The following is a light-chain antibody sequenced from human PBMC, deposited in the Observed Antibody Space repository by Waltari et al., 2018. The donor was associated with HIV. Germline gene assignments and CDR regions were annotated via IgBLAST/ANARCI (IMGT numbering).Light chain of an antibody. V-gene: IGKV3-20*01. CDR1: QSVSSNY. Sequence: DIVLTQSPATLSLSPGERATLSCRASQSVSSNYLAWYQKKPGQAPRLLIYGASGRASGIPDRFSGSGSGTDFTLTISRLEPEDFAVYYCQQYGSSPTAFGPGTKVDIK. CDR3: QQYGSSPTA. J-gene: IGKJ3*01. CDR2: GAS.